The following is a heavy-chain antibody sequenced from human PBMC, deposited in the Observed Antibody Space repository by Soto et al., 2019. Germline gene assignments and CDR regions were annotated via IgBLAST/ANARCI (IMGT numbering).Heavy chain of an antibody. V-gene: IGHV3-15*01. D-gene: IGHD2-2*01. J-gene: IGHJ4*02. CDR2: IKSKTDGETT. CDR1: GFTFSNAW. CDR3: TTGESGAAMPDD. Sequence: GGSLRLSCAASGFTFSNAWMSWVRQAPGKGLEWVGRIKSKTDGETTDYAAPVKGKFTISRDDSKNTLDQQMNSLKTEDTAVYYCTTGESGAAMPDDWGQGTLVNVSS.